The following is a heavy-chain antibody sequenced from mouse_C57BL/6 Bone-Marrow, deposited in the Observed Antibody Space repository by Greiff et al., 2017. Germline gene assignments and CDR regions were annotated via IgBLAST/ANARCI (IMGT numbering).Heavy chain of an antibody. CDR2: IYPRSGNT. J-gene: IGHJ4*01. Sequence: QVQLQQSGAELAGPWPSVTLSCTASGYTLTSYGISWVQQRTGQGLEWIGEIYPRSGNTYYSDKIKGKATLTTEVSSSTAYMELRSLTSEDSAVYVCAVLSVALDYWGQGTSVTVSA. CDR3: AVLSVALDY. CDR1: GYTLTSYG. V-gene: IGHV1-81*01.